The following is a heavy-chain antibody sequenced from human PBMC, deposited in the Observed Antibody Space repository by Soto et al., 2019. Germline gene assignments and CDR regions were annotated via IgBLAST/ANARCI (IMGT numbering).Heavy chain of an antibody. D-gene: IGHD3-3*01. J-gene: IGHJ4*02. CDR2: ISSSGSTI. V-gene: IGHV3-11*01. CDR3: ARVERGITIFGVVIPPFDY. CDR1: GGSISHFY. Sequence: PSETLSLTCTVSGGSISHFYWSWIRQAPGKGLEWVSYISSSGSTIYYADSVKGRFTISRDNAKNSLYLQMNSLRAEDTAVYYCARVERGITIFGVVIPPFDYWGQGTLVTVSS.